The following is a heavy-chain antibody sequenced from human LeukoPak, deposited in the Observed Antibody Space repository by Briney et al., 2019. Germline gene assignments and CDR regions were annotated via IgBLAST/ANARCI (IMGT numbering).Heavy chain of an antibody. Sequence: SETLSLTCTVSGGSVSSGSYYWSWIRQPPGKGLEWIGYIYYSGSTYYNPSLKSRVTISVDTSKNQFSLKLSSVTAADTAVYYCASSSHYDSSGYYPLPSYWYFDLWGRGTLVTVSS. D-gene: IGHD3-22*01. CDR3: ASSSHYDSSGYYPLPSYWYFDL. CDR2: IYYSGST. J-gene: IGHJ2*01. V-gene: IGHV4-31*03. CDR1: GGSVSSGSYY.